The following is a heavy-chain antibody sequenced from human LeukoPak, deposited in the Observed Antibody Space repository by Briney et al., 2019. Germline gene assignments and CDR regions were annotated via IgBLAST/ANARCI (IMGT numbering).Heavy chain of an antibody. V-gene: IGHV1-2*02. D-gene: IGHD3-10*01. J-gene: IGHJ4*02. CDR1: GYTFTVYY. Sequence: ASVKVSCKTSGYTFTVYYMHWVRQAPGQGLEWMGWFNPNSVGTNSAQKFQGRVTITSATSISTAYMELTSLRSDDKAVYYCAREAPGSGNFDYWGQGTLVTVSS. CDR2: FNPNSVGT. CDR3: AREAPGSGNFDY.